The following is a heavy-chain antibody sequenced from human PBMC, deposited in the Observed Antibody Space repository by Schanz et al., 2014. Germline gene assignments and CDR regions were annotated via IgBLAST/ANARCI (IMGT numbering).Heavy chain of an antibody. V-gene: IGHV4-31*03. CDR3: SRGECSSTSCHEVAPPDD. Sequence: QVQLQESGPGLVKPSQTLSLTCTVSGASISSGGYYWDWIRLLPGKGLEWIGYISYSGSTSFNPSLKSRLTMSGDTSKNQSSLRLSSVTAADTAIYYGSRGECSSTSCHEVAPPDDWGQGTLVTVSS. J-gene: IGHJ4*02. CDR1: GASISSGGYY. CDR2: ISYSGST. D-gene: IGHD2-2*01.